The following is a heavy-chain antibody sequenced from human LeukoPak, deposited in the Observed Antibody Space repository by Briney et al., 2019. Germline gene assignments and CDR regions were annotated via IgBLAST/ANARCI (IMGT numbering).Heavy chain of an antibody. CDR1: GYTFTSYY. V-gene: IGHV1-46*01. D-gene: IGHD6-19*01. J-gene: IGHJ1*01. CDR2: INPSGGST. Sequence: GASVKVSCKASGYTFTSYYMHWVQQAPGQGLEWMGIINPSGGSTSYAQKFQGRVTMTRDTSTSTVYMELSSLRSEDTAVYYCARSTSIEVDLPAEYFQHWGQGTLVTVSS. CDR3: ARSTSIEVDLPAEYFQH.